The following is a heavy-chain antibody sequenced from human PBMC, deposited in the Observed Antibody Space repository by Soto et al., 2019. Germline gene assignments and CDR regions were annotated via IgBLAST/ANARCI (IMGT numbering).Heavy chain of an antibody. J-gene: IGHJ4*02. D-gene: IGHD6-13*01. CDR2: IIPILGIA. V-gene: IGHV1-69*08. Sequence: QVQLVQSGAEVKKPGSSVKVSCKASGGTFSSYTISWVRQAPGQGLEWMGRIIPILGIANYAQKFQGRVTXXAXKXXSTAYMELSSLRSEDTAVYYCARDSTGIAAAGQGYWGQGTLVTVSS. CDR3: ARDSTGIAAAGQGY. CDR1: GGTFSSYT.